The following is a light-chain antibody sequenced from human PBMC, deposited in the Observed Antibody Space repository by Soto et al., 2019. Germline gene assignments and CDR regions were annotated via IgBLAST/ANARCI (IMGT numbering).Light chain of an antibody. CDR1: QDINKY. Sequence: DIQMTQSPSSLSASVGDRVTITCQASQDINKYLNWYQQKSGKVPKLLIYKTSSLETGVPSRFSGSGSGTHFPHTINSLQPEDFATYYCQQYAHLPPYTFGQGTKLEMK. CDR2: KTS. CDR3: QQYAHLPPYT. V-gene: IGKV1-33*01. J-gene: IGKJ2*01.